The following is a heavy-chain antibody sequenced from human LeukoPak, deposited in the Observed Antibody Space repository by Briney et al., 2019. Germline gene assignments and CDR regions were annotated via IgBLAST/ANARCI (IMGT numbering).Heavy chain of an antibody. Sequence: GRSLRLSCAASGFTFSSYGMHWVRQAPGKGLEWVAVISYDGSNKYYADSVKGRFTISRDNAKNSLYLQMNSLRDEDTAVYYCARNHFEDYWGQGTLVTVSS. CDR1: GFTFSSYG. V-gene: IGHV3-30*03. CDR2: ISYDGSNK. J-gene: IGHJ4*02. D-gene: IGHD3-9*01. CDR3: ARNHFEDY.